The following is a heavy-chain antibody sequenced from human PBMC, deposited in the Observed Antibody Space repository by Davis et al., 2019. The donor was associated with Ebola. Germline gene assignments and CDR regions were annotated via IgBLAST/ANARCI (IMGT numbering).Heavy chain of an antibody. CDR2: IKQDGSDK. D-gene: IGHD3-3*01. J-gene: IGHJ6*04. CDR1: GFTFSSYW. Sequence: GESLKISCVASGFTFSSYWMSWVRQAPGKGLEWVGNIKQDGSDKHYVDSVKGRFTMSRDNAKNSLYLQMDSLRAEDTAVYYCAKSGLSFGVVKYHYGMDVWGKGTTVTVSS. V-gene: IGHV3-7*01. CDR3: AKSGLSFGVVKYHYGMDV.